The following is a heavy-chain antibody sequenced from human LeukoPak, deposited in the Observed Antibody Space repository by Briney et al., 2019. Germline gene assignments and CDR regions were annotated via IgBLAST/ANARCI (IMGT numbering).Heavy chain of an antibody. J-gene: IGHJ4*02. Sequence: GGSLRLSCAASGFTFSSYAMSWVRQAPGKGLEWVASINHNGNVNYYVDSVKGRFTISRDNAKNSLYLQMNSLRDEDTAVYYCARDSAAHGGYWGQGTPVIVSS. D-gene: IGHD6-25*01. CDR3: ARDSAAHGGY. CDR2: INHNGNVN. V-gene: IGHV3-7*03. CDR1: GFTFSSYA.